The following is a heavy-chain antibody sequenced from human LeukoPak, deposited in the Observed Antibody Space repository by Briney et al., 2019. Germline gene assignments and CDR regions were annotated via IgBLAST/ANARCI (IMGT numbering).Heavy chain of an antibody. CDR2: MNPNSGNT. CDR1: GYTFTSYD. V-gene: IGHV1-8*03. D-gene: IGHD6-6*01. J-gene: IGHJ6*03. Sequence: ASVTVSCTASGYTFTSYDINWVRQATGQGLEWMGWMNPNSGNTGYAQKFQGRVTITRNTSISTAYMELSSLRSEDTAVYYCARGLGKAARRGFPYYYMDVWGRGTTVTVSS. CDR3: ARGLGKAARRGFPYYYMDV.